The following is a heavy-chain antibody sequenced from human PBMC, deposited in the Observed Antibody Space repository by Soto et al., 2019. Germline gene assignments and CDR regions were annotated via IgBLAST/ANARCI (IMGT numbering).Heavy chain of an antibody. J-gene: IGHJ6*02. CDR3: ARGISDILTGYYYYYGMDV. CDR2: INHSGST. Sequence: PSETLSLTCAVYGGSFSGYYWIWIRQPPGKGLEWIGEINHSGSTNYNPSLKSRVTISVDTSKNQFSLKLSSVTAADTAVYYCARGISDILTGYYYYYGMDVWVQGTTVTVSS. CDR1: GGSFSGYY. V-gene: IGHV4-34*01. D-gene: IGHD3-9*01.